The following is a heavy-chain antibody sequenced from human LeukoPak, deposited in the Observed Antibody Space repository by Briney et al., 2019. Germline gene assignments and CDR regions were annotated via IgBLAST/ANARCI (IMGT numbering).Heavy chain of an antibody. J-gene: IGHJ2*01. CDR2: ISGSGGST. Sequence: PGGSLRLSCAASGFTFSSYAMSWVRQAPGKGLEWVSAISGSGGSTNYADSVKGRFTISRDTSKNTLYLQMNSLRAEDTAVYYCAKRGGDCGGDCYSAWYFDLWGRGTLVTVSS. D-gene: IGHD2-21*02. CDR1: GFTFSSYA. V-gene: IGHV3-23*01. CDR3: AKRGGDCGGDCYSAWYFDL.